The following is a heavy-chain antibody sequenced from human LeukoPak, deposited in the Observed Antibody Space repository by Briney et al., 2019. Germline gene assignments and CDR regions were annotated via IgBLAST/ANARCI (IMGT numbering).Heavy chain of an antibody. CDR3: ARDPGKNYNFWSGRGFDI. V-gene: IGHV4-59*01. CDR1: GDSISNYY. Sequence: SETLSLTCTVSGDSISNYYWSWIRQPPGKGLEWIGYTYDSGSTNYNPSLKSRVTISVDTSKNQFSLKLSSVTAADTAVYYCARDPGKNYNFWSGRGFDIWGQGTMVTVSS. CDR2: TYDSGST. J-gene: IGHJ3*02. D-gene: IGHD3-3*01.